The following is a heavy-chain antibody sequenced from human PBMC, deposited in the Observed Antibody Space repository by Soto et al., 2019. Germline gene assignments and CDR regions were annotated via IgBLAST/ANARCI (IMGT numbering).Heavy chain of an antibody. Sequence: GGALRLSSAAPGFTFCSHAMSWVRQALGKGLEWVSAISGSAGSTYYADSVKGRFTISRDNSKNTLYLQMNSVRAEDTAVYYCAPVSPPTLVDYWGQGTLVTVSS. CDR1: GFTFCSHA. V-gene: IGHV3-23*01. J-gene: IGHJ4*02. CDR2: ISGSAGST. CDR3: APVSPPTLVDY.